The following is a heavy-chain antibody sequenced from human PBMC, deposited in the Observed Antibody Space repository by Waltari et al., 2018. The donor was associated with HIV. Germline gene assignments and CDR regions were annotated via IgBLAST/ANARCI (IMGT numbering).Heavy chain of an antibody. J-gene: IGHJ4*02. V-gene: IGHV3-7*01. Sequence: EVLLVESGGGLVQPGGSLRLSCTASGFMFTSYWMSWVRQAPGKGRGGVANIKQDGSEKYYVDSVKGRFTISRDNAKNSLYLQMNSLRAEDTAMYYCATSRTFDYWGQGTLVTVSS. CDR3: ATSRTFDY. CDR2: IKQDGSEK. D-gene: IGHD2-2*01. CDR1: GFMFTSYW.